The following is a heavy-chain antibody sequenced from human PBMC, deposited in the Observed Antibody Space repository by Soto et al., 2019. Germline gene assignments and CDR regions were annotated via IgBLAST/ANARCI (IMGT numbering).Heavy chain of an antibody. V-gene: IGHV3-9*01. CDR3: AKAKVWFGEFLNYFDY. D-gene: IGHD3-10*01. CDR2: ISWNSGSI. J-gene: IGHJ4*02. Sequence: DVQLVESGGGLVQPARSLTLSCAASGFTFDDDAMHWVRQAPWKGLEWVAGISWNSGSIGYADSLKGRFTISRDNAKNSLYLQMNSLRAEDTALYYCAKAKVWFGEFLNYFDYWGQGTLVTVSS. CDR1: GFTFDDDA.